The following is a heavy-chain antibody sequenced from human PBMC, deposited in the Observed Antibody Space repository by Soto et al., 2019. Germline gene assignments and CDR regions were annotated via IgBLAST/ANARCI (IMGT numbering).Heavy chain of an antibody. CDR2: VYWDDDK. Sequence: QVTLKESGPTLVKPTQTLTLTCTFSGVSLSTSGMGVGWIRQPPGKALEWLALVYWDDDKRYSPSLKSRLTITKNTSKNQVDHTMTYMDPVETATYYCAHMIDGAFFDHWKQGTQVPVSS. D-gene: IGHD2-21*01. V-gene: IGHV2-5*02. J-gene: IGHJ4*02. CDR1: GVSLSTSGMG. CDR3: AHMIDGAFFDH.